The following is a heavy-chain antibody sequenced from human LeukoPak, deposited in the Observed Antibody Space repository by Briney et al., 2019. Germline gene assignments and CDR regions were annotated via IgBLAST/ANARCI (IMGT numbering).Heavy chain of an antibody. CDR1: GGSFSGYY. V-gene: IGHV4-34*01. Sequence: SETLSLTCAVYGGSFSGYYWSWIRQPPGKGREWIGEINHSGSTNYNPSLKSRVTISVDTSKNQFSLKLSSVTAADTAVYYCARGRFDYYMDVWGKGTTVTVSS. CDR3: ARGRFDYYMDV. CDR2: INHSGST. D-gene: IGHD3-10*01. J-gene: IGHJ6*03.